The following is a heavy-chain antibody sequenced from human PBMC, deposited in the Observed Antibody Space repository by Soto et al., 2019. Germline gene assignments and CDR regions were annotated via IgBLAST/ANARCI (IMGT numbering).Heavy chain of an antibody. CDR2: IYYSGST. CDR1: GGSISSGGYY. Sequence: QVQLQESGPGLVKPSQTLSLTCTVSGGSISSGGYYWSWIRQHPGKGLEWIGYIYYSGSTYYNPSLKSRVTISVDTSKNQFSRKLSSVTAADTAVYYCARAWYYYDSSGYYYDWFDPWGQGTLVTVSS. V-gene: IGHV4-31*03. CDR3: ARAWYYYDSSGYYYDWFDP. J-gene: IGHJ5*02. D-gene: IGHD3-22*01.